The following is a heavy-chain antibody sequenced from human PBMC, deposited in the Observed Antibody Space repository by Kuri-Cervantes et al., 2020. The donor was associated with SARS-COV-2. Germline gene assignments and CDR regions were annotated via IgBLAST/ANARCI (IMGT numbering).Heavy chain of an antibody. CDR3: ARAARFLEWLPQYYFDY. V-gene: IGHV3-13*04. Sequence: LSLTCAASGFTFSSYDMHWVRQATGKGLEWVSAIGTAGDTYYPGSVKGRFTISRENAKNSLYLQMNSLRAGDTAVYYCARAARFLEWLPQYYFDYWGQGTLVTVSS. D-gene: IGHD3-3*01. CDR2: IGTAGDT. CDR1: GFTFSSYD. J-gene: IGHJ4*02.